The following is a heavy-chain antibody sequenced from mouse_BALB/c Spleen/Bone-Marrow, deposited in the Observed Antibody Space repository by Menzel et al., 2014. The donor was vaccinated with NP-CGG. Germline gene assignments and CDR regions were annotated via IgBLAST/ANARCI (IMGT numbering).Heavy chain of an antibody. D-gene: IGHD2-1*01. Sequence: EVNVVDSGGGLVKPGGSLKLSCAASGFTFSSYTMSWVRQTPEKRLEWVATISSGGSHTYYPDSVKDRFTISRDNAKNTLYLQMSSLKSEDTAMYYCTRDGKGNYDYAMDYWGQGTSVTVSS. J-gene: IGHJ4*01. CDR2: ISSGGSHT. CDR3: TRDGKGNYDYAMDY. V-gene: IGHV5-6-4*01. CDR1: GFTFSSYT.